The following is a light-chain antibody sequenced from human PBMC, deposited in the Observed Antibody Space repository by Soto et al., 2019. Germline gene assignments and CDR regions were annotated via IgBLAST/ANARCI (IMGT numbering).Light chain of an antibody. CDR2: GAS. V-gene: IGKV3-20*01. CDR1: QSVSSSY. J-gene: IGKJ4*01. Sequence: EIVLTQSPGTLSLSPGERATLSCRASQSVSSSYLAWYQQKPGQATRLLIYGASSRATGIPDRFSGSGSGTDFTLTISRLEPEDFAVYYCRHYGTSPLTFGGGTKVEIK. CDR3: RHYGTSPLT.